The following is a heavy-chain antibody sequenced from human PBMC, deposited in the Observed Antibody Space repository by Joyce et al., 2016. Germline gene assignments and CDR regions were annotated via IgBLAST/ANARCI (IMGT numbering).Heavy chain of an antibody. CDR1: GASITDYY. J-gene: IGHJ3*02. V-gene: IGHV4-4*07. CDR3: ARDCSSSGCYLGAFDI. Sequence: QVQLQESGPGLVKPSETLSLTCTVSGASITDYYWTWFRQPAGKGLEWIGRIYRSVNLDYNSSLKSRATISEDRSRNQFSLKLTSVTAADTAVYYCARDCSSSGCYLGAFDIWGQGTMVIVSS. CDR2: IYRSVNL. D-gene: IGHD2-2*01.